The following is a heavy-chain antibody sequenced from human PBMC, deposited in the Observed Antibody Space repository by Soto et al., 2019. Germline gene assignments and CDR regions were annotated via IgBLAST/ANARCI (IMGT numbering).Heavy chain of an antibody. Sequence: SETLSLTCTVSGGSISSSSYYWGWIRQPPGKGLEWIGSIYYSGSTYYNPSLKSRVTISVDTSKNLFSLKLSSVTAADTAVYYCASAIYCSGGSCYRAEYFQHWGQGTLVTVSS. CDR3: ASAIYCSGGSCYRAEYFQH. V-gene: IGHV4-39*01. J-gene: IGHJ1*01. D-gene: IGHD2-15*01. CDR1: GGSISSSSYY. CDR2: IYYSGST.